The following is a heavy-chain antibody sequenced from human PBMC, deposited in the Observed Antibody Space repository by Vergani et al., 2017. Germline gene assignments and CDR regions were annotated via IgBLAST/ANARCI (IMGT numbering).Heavy chain of an antibody. J-gene: IGHJ5*02. CDR1: GGSISSSSYY. CDR2: IYYSGST. V-gene: IGHV4-39*01. D-gene: IGHD6-13*01. Sequence: QLQLQESGPGLVKPSETLSLTCTVSGGSISSSSYYWGWIRQPPGKGLGWIGSIYYSGSTYDNPSLKSRVTISVDTSKNQFSLKLSAVTAADTAVYYCAKHDLGSWGNRGWFDPWGQGTLVTVSS. CDR3: AKHDLGSWGNRGWFDP.